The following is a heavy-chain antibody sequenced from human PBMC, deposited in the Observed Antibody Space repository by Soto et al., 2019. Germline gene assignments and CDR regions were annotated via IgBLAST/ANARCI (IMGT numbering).Heavy chain of an antibody. Sequence: QVQLQESGPGLEMPSGTLSLTCAVSGASISSNDWWNWVRQPPGKGLEWIGEIYHGGTTIYNPSLNSRVSISIDESKNHFSLKLTSVTAADTAVYYCARDFKAPKDAWAFDYWGQGILVTVSS. CDR3: ARDFKAPKDAWAFDY. J-gene: IGHJ4*02. D-gene: IGHD3-16*01. CDR1: GASISSNDW. V-gene: IGHV4-4*02. CDR2: IYHGGTT.